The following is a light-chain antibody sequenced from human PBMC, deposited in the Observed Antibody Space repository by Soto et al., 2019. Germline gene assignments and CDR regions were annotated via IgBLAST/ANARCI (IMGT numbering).Light chain of an antibody. V-gene: IGKV3-20*01. CDR3: QHYGSSQIT. CDR2: GAS. CDR1: QSISSTQ. J-gene: IGKJ5*01. Sequence: EIVLTQSPDTLSLSPGERATLSCRASQSISSTQLVWYQQKPGQAPTLLIFGASSRATGIPDRFSGSGSGTDFTLTISGLQPEDFAVYYCQHYGSSQITFGQGTRLEIK.